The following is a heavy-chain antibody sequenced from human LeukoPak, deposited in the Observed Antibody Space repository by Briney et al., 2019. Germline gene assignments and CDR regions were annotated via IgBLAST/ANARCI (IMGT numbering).Heavy chain of an antibody. V-gene: IGHV4-59*08. CDR2: IYYSGST. J-gene: IGHJ2*01. Sequence: SETLSLTCTVSGGSISSYYWSWIRQPPGKGLEWIGYIYYSGSTNYNPSLKSRVTISVDTSKNQFSLRLSSVTAADTAMYYCARRFPNYGRGPNYWYFDLWGRGTLVTVSS. CDR3: ARRFPNYGRGPNYWYFDL. D-gene: IGHD1-7*01. CDR1: GGSISSYY.